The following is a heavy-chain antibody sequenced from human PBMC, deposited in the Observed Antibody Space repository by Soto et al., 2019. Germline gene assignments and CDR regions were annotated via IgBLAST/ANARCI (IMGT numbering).Heavy chain of an antibody. CDR1: GDSITSSSFD. CDR3: ARRRIVPTTNFDY. Sequence: QLQLQESGPGLVKPSETLSLTCTVSGDSITSSSFDWGWIRQPPGKGLEWIGHIFHTGATYQNPTLRGRLRMSVDTSKNQFSLNLSSVTATDTAVYYCARRRIVPTTNFDYWGQGTLVTVSS. V-gene: IGHV4-39*01. J-gene: IGHJ4*02. CDR2: IFHTGAT. D-gene: IGHD1-26*01.